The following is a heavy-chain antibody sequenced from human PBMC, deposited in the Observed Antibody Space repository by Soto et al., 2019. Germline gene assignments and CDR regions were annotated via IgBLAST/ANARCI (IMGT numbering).Heavy chain of an antibody. J-gene: IGHJ3*02. D-gene: IGHD6-19*01. CDR1: GGSFSGYY. CDR2: INHSGST. V-gene: IGHV4-34*01. Sequence: PSETLSLTCAVYGGSFSGYYWSWIRQPPGKGLEWIGEINHSGSTNYNPSLKSRVTISVDTSKNQFSLKLSSVTAADTAVYYCARGPGSSGWYLTRSAFDIWGQGTMVTVS. CDR3: ARGPGSSGWYLTRSAFDI.